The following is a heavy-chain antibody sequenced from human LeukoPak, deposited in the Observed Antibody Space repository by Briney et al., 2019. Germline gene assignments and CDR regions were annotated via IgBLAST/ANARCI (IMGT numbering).Heavy chain of an antibody. J-gene: IGHJ3*02. V-gene: IGHV4-59*01. CDR3: ARDRRRDLLHAYDI. Sequence: SETLSLTCTVSGGTISSYYWSWIRQPPGKGLEWIAYIDYSGSTNYNPSLKSRVTISVDASKNQFSLKLSSVTAADTAVYYCARDRRRDLLHAYDIWGQGTMVTVSS. CDR1: GGTISSYY. CDR2: IDYSGST. D-gene: IGHD1-26*01.